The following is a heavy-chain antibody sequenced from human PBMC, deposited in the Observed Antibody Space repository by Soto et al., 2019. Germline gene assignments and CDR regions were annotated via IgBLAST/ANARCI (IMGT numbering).Heavy chain of an antibody. CDR3: VREVRPAMVDFDF. D-gene: IGHD5-18*01. Sequence: EVQLVESGGGLVQPGGSLRLSCAASGFTFNSFNLNWVRQAPGKGLEWVSSISGRSDYIYYADSVKGRFTISRDNAKSSLNLQMNSLRAEDTAVYYCVREVRPAMVDFDFWGQGTLATVSS. J-gene: IGHJ4*02. CDR2: ISGRSDYI. CDR1: GFTFNSFN. V-gene: IGHV3-21*01.